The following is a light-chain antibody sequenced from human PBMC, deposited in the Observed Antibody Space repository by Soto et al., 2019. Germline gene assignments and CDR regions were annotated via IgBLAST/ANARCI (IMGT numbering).Light chain of an antibody. CDR2: DVT. J-gene: IGLJ2*01. Sequence: QSALTQPPSASGSPGQSVTISCTGTSSDVGGYDYVSWFQHHPGKAPKLIIYDVTKRPSGVPDRFSGSKSDNTASLTVSGLQDEDEADYFCTSYAGSKLRVFGGGTKLTVL. V-gene: IGLV2-8*01. CDR1: SSDVGGYDY. CDR3: TSYAGSKLRV.